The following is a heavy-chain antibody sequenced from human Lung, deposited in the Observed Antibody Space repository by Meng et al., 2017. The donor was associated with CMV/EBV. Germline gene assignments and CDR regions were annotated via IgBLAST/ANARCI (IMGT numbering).Heavy chain of an antibody. CDR1: GGSIIMGGYY. CDR3: ARASYGSGSPLGESWFDP. Sequence: QLPDSRPALWTPSPHLSLTCTVSGGSIIMGGYYWSWIRQHPGKGLEWIGYIHSSGSTYYNPSLRSRLTISVDTSKNQFSLKLSSVTAADTAVYYCARASYGSGSPLGESWFDPWGQGTLVTV. V-gene: IGHV4-31*03. D-gene: IGHD3-10*01. J-gene: IGHJ5*02. CDR2: IHSSGST.